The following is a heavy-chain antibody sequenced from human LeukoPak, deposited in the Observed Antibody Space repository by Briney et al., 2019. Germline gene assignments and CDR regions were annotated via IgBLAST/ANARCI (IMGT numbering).Heavy chain of an antibody. CDR3: ASPKYSSSWEWFDP. Sequence: SETLSLTCTVSGGSISSYYWSWIRQPPGKGLEWIGYIYYSGSTNYNPSLKSRVTISVDTSKNQFSLKLSSVTAADTAVYYCASPKYSSSWEWFDPWGQGTLVTVSS. J-gene: IGHJ5*02. V-gene: IGHV4-59*08. CDR1: GGSISSYY. CDR2: IYYSGST. D-gene: IGHD6-13*01.